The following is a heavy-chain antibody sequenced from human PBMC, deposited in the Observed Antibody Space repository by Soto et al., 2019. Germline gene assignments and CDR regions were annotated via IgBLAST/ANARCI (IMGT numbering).Heavy chain of an antibody. Sequence: ASVKVSCKASGYTFTNNYIHWVRQAPGQGLEWMGIINPSGGSTSYAQKFQGRVTMTRHTSTSTVYMELSSLRSEDTALYYCARALPATAIPSAFDIWGQGTMVTVSS. CDR2: INPSGGST. CDR3: ARALPATAIPSAFDI. V-gene: IGHV1-46*01. CDR1: GYTFTNNY. J-gene: IGHJ3*02. D-gene: IGHD2-2*02.